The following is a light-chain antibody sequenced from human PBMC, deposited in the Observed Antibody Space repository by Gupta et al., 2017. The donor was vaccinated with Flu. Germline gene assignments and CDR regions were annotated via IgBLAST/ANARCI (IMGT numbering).Light chain of an antibody. Sequence: SPATLSVSPGERATLSCRASQSVCSSLAWYQQRPGQAPRLLISDASTRATGIPARFSGSGSGTEFTLTISSLQSDDYALYFWQQDADWPPFGRGTTVDIK. CDR2: DAS. J-gene: IGKJ4*01. V-gene: IGKV3-15*01. CDR1: QSVCSS. CDR3: QQDADWPP.